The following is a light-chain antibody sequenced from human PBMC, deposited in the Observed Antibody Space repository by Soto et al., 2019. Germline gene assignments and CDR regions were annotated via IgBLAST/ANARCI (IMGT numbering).Light chain of an antibody. CDR1: SSDVGSYNL. CDR3: CSYAGSSTGVV. J-gene: IGLJ2*01. Sequence: QSALTQPASVSGSPGQSITISCTGTSSDVGSYNLVSWYHQHPGKAPKLMIYEGTKRPSGVSNRFSGSKSGNTASLTISGLQAEDEADYYCCSYAGSSTGVVFGGGTKLTVL. V-gene: IGLV2-23*01. CDR2: EGT.